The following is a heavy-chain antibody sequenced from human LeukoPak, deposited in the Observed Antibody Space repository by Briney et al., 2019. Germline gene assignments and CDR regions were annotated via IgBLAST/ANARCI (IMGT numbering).Heavy chain of an antibody. CDR2: INTDGSST. D-gene: IGHD6-19*01. J-gene: IGHJ6*02. V-gene: IGHV3-74*01. CDR3: ARDQWLGRYYYYGMDV. CDR1: GFTFSSYW. Sequence: PGGSLRLSCAASGFTFSSYWMHWVRQAPRKGLVWVSRINTDGSSTSYADSVKGRFTISRDNAKNTLYLQMNSLRAEDTAVYYCARDQWLGRYYYYGMDVWGQGTTVTVSS.